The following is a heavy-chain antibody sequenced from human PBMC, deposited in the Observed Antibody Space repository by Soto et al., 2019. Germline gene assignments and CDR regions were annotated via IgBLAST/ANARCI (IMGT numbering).Heavy chain of an antibody. V-gene: IGHV4-59*01. J-gene: IGHJ4*02. CDR2: IYCSGST. CDR3: ARVHSSSWYYFDY. D-gene: IGHD6-13*01. CDR1: GGSISSYY. Sequence: SETLSLTYTVSGGSISSYYWSWIRQPPGKGLEWIGYIYCSGSTNYNPSLKSRVTISVDTSKNQFSLKLSSVTAADTAVYYCARVHSSSWYYFDYWGQGTLVTVSS.